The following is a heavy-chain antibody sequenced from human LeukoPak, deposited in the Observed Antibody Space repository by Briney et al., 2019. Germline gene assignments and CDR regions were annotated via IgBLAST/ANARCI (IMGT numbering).Heavy chain of an antibody. CDR3: ARVIAVAGDLEYFQH. CDR2: IYHSGST. CDR1: AGSIRNYY. V-gene: IGHV4-30-4*01. J-gene: IGHJ1*01. Sequence: PSETLSLTCTVSAGSIRNYYWSWIRQPPGKGLEWIGYIYHSGSTYYNPSLKSRVTVSVDTSKNQFSLKLSSVTAADTAVYYCARVIAVAGDLEYFQHWGQGTLVTVSS. D-gene: IGHD6-13*01.